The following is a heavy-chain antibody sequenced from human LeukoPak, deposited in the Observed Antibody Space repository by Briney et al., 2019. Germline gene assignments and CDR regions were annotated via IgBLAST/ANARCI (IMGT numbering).Heavy chain of an antibody. V-gene: IGHV3-48*02. CDR3: AREHSSSSGSVSDY. Sequence: GGSLRLSCTASGFSFNNYNMNWVRQAPGKGLEWVSYISSSSSIIYYADSVKGRFTISRDNAKNPLYLQMNSLRDEDTAVYYCAREHSSSSGSVSDYWGQGTLVTVSS. J-gene: IGHJ4*02. CDR1: GFSFNNYN. D-gene: IGHD6-6*01. CDR2: ISSSSSII.